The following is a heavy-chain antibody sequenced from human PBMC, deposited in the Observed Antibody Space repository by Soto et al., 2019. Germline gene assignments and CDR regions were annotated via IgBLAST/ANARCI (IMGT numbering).Heavy chain of an antibody. Sequence: PGGSLRLSCAASGFTFDDYGMSWVRQAPGKGLEWVSGINWNGGSTGYADSVKGRFTISRDNAKNSLYLQMNSLRAEDTALYYCARDSSWSSWWYYYGMDVWGQGTTVTVSS. V-gene: IGHV3-20*04. CDR3: ARDSSWSSWWYYYGMDV. CDR1: GFTFDDYG. CDR2: INWNGGST. J-gene: IGHJ6*02. D-gene: IGHD6-6*01.